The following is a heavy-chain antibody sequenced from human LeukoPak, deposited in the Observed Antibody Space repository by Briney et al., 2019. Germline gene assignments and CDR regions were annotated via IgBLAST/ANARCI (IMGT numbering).Heavy chain of an antibody. CDR2: INPSGGST. D-gene: IGHD3-10*01. CDR3: ARAQAQAYGSGSYYIPVISGSDY. CDR1: GYTFTSYY. V-gene: IGHV1-46*01. J-gene: IGHJ4*02. Sequence: VSVKVSCKASGYTFTSYYMHWVRQAPGQGLEWMGIINPSGGSTSYAQKFQGRVTMTRDTSTSTVYMELSSLRSEDTAVYYCARAQAQAYGSGSYYIPVISGSDYWGQGTLVTVSS.